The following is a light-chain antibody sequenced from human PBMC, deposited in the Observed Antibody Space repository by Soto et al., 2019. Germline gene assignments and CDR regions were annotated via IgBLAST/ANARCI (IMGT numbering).Light chain of an antibody. V-gene: IGKV3-15*01. J-gene: IGKJ4*01. CDR1: QSVGNN. Sequence: EIVMTQSPATLSVSPGERATLSCRASQSVGNNLLAWYQQRPGQAPRLLIYGASARAAGIPSRFSGSGSGTEITLTINSLQSEDFAVYYCQQYKTWPLTFGGGTKVEV. CDR2: GAS. CDR3: QQYKTWPLT.